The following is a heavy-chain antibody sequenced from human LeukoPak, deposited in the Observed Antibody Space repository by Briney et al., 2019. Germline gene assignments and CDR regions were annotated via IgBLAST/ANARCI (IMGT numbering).Heavy chain of an antibody. J-gene: IGHJ6*02. D-gene: IGHD3-10*01. CDR3: ARDRGARFVYYYGSGSYGMDV. V-gene: IGHV4-34*01. CDR2: INHSGST. CDR1: GGSFSGYY. Sequence: SETLSLTCAVYGGSFSGYYWSWIRQPPGKGLEWIGEINHSGSTNYNPSLKSRVTISVDTSKNQFSLKLSSVTAADTAVYYCARDRGARFVYYYGSGSYGMDVWGQGTTVTVSS.